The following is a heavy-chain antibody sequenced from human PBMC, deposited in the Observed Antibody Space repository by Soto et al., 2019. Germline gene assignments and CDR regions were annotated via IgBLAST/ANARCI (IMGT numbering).Heavy chain of an antibody. V-gene: IGHV1-69*01. D-gene: IGHD6-19*01. CDR1: GGTFNTYG. CDR3: ARGGELAGWMPFDS. Sequence: QVHLVQSGAEVKKPGSSVKVSCRASGGTFNTYGFNWVRQAPGHGLEWMGGIIPLFGTTTYAQNFQGRVTITAAQSTTTAYMEMSGLTSEDTAVYFCARGGELAGWMPFDSWGQGPLVTVSS. CDR2: IIPLFGTT. J-gene: IGHJ4*02.